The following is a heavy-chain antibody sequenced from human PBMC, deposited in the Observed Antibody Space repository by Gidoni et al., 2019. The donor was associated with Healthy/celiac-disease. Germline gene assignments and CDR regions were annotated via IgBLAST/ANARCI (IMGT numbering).Heavy chain of an antibody. CDR2: IYTSGST. Sequence: QVQLQESGPGLVKPSETLSLTCTVSGGSISSYYWSWIRQPAGKRLEWIGRIYTSGSTNYNTSLKSLVTMSVDTSKNQFSLKRSSVTAADTAVYYCARSEQLVRGYFDYWGQGTLVTVSS. J-gene: IGHJ4*02. D-gene: IGHD6-13*01. V-gene: IGHV4-4*07. CDR1: GGSISSYY. CDR3: ARSEQLVRGYFDY.